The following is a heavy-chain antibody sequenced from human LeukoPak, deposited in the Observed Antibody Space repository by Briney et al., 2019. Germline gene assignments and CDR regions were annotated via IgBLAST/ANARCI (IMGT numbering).Heavy chain of an antibody. J-gene: IGHJ4*02. Sequence: QPGRSLRLSCAASGFTFSSYGMHWVRQAPGKGLEWVSAISGSGGSTYYADSVKGRFTISRDNSKNTLYLQMNSLRAEDTAVYYCAKGPRYCSSTSCYFFDYWGQGTLVTVSS. CDR3: AKGPRYCSSTSCYFFDY. V-gene: IGHV3-23*01. CDR2: ISGSGGST. D-gene: IGHD2-2*01. CDR1: GFTFSSYG.